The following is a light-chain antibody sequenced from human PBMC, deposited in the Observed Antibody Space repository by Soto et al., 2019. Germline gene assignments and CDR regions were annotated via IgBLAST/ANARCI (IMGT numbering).Light chain of an antibody. J-gene: IGKJ2*01. V-gene: IGKV2-30*01. CDR3: MQGTHWPYT. CDR1: QSLVYSDGYTY. CDR2: KVS. Sequence: DAVMTQSPLSLPVTLGQPASISCRSSQSLVYSDGYTYLNWFQQRPGQSPRRLIYKVSNRDSGVPDRFSGSGSGTDFTLKISGVEAEDVAVYYCMQGTHWPYTFGQGTKLEIK.